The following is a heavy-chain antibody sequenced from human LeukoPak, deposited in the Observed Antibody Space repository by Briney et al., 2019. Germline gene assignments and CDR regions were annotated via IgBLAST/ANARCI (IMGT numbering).Heavy chain of an antibody. J-gene: IGHJ4*02. CDR2: INGGAATI. V-gene: IGHV3-74*01. D-gene: IGHD4-17*01. CDR1: GFTFSTSW. CDR3: ARDYYGDYAFDY. Sequence: GGSLRLSCAASGFTFSTSWMHWVRRAPGKGLVWVSRINGGAATISYAESVKGRFTISRDNAKNTLYLQMNSLRAEDTAVYYCARDYYGDYAFDYWGQGALVTVSS.